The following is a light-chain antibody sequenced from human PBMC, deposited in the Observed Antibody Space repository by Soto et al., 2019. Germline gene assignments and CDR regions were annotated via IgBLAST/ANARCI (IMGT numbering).Light chain of an antibody. CDR2: DVS. CDR3: QQYNVN. J-gene: IGKJ1*01. V-gene: IGKV1-5*01. Sequence: TQMTQSPSTLSASVGDRVTITCRASQNINNWLAWYQQKPGRAPKLLIYDVSTLESGVPSRFSGSASGTDFSSTISGLQLDDSANYYCQQYNVNFGQGTRVEIK. CDR1: QNINNW.